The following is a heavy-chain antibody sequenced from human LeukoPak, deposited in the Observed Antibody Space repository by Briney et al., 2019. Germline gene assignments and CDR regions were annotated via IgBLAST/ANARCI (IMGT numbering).Heavy chain of an antibody. V-gene: IGHV4-59*01. CDR2: IYYRGDI. CDR3: ARARVATITTQYGMDV. D-gene: IGHD5-12*01. J-gene: IGHJ6*02. Sequence: SETLSLTCSVSDGSIRTYYWSWIRQSPGQGLEWIGNIYYRGDINYNPSLKSRVIISIDTSKNQFSLKVTSLTAADTAVYYCARARVATITTQYGMDVWGQGTTVTVSS. CDR1: DGSIRTYY.